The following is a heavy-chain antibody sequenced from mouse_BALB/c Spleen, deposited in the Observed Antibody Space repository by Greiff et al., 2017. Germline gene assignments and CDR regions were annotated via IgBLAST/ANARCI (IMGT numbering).Heavy chain of an antibody. J-gene: IGHJ2*01. CDR3: TRDNYRYVYDFDY. CDR1: GFTFSSYT. V-gene: IGHV5-6-4*01. CDR2: ISSGGSYT. Sequence: EVKLVESGGGLVKPGGSLKLSCAASGFTFSSYTMSWVRQTPEKRLGWVATISSGGSYTYYPDSVKGRFTISRDNAKNTLYLQMSSLKSEDTAMYYCTRDNYRYVYDFDYRGQSTTLTVSS. D-gene: IGHD2-14*01.